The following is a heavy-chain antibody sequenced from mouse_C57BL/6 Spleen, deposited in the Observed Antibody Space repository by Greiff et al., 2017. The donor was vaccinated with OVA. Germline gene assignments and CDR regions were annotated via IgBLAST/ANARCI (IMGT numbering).Heavy chain of an antibody. V-gene: IGHV1-52*01. J-gene: IGHJ4*01. CDR1: GYSFTSYW. Sequence: QVQLQQSGAELVRPGSSVTLSCKASGYSFTSYWMHWVKQRPIQGLEWIGNIDPSDSETHYNQKFKDKAILTVDKSSSTAYMQLRNLTSEDSAVYYCAIKVITTVVNYAMDYWGQGTSVTVSS. CDR2: IDPSDSET. D-gene: IGHD1-1*01. CDR3: AIKVITTVVNYAMDY.